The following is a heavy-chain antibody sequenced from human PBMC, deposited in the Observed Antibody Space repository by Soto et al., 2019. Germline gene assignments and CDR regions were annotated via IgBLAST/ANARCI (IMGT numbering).Heavy chain of an antibody. CDR1: GYSIARGYY. CDR3: ARTFDYYGMDV. J-gene: IGHJ6*02. Sequence: LSEALSLTCAGSGYSIARGYYWAWIRQPPGKGLEWIGSIYHAGSVYYNPSLNSRVAMSLDTSDNHFSLKLTSVTAADTAVYYCARTFDYYGMDVRGQRTTVTVSS. CDR2: IYHAGSV. V-gene: IGHV4-38-2*01.